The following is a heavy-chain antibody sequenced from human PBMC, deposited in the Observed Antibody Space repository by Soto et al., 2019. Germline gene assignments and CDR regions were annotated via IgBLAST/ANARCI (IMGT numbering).Heavy chain of an antibody. V-gene: IGHV4-4*02. CDR3: ARLLNYYDSGGYYRGWFGP. J-gene: IGHJ5*02. D-gene: IGHD3-22*01. Sequence: QVQLQESGPGLVKPSGTLSLTCAVSGGSISSTNWWSWVRQPPGKGLEWIGEIYHGASTNYNPSLKSRVTISVDKSKNQISLKLSSVTAADTAVYYCARLLNYYDSGGYYRGWFGPWGQGTLVTVSS. CDR1: GGSISSTNW. CDR2: IYHGAST.